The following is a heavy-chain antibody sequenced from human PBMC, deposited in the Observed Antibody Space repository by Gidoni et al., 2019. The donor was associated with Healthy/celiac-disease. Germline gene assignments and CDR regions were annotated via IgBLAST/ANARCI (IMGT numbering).Heavy chain of an antibody. J-gene: IGHJ5*02. V-gene: IGHV3-23*01. D-gene: IGHD4-4*01. Sequence: EVQLLESGGGLVQPGGSLRLSCAASGFTFSSYAMSWVRQAPGKGLEWVSAISGSGGSTYYADSVKGRFTISRDNSKNTLYLQMNSLRAEDTAVYYCAKDTAASNRPTNWFDPWGQGTLVTVSS. CDR1: GFTFSSYA. CDR2: ISGSGGST. CDR3: AKDTAASNRPTNWFDP.